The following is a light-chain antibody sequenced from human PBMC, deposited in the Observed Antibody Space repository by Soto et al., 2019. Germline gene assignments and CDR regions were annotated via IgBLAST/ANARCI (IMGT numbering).Light chain of an antibody. V-gene: IGKV3-20*01. CDR2: DTS. Sequence: IVLTQSPGTLSLSPGERATLSCRASQSVGRRYLAWYQQKPGQAPMLLIYDTSERASDIPDRFSGSGSGTDFTLTSSRQVPEDFAVYYCQYQGTFGGGTKVEIK. CDR3: QYQGT. J-gene: IGKJ4*01. CDR1: QSVGRRY.